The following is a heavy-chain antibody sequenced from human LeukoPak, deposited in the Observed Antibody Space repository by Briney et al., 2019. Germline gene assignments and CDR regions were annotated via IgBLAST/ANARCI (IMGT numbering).Heavy chain of an antibody. CDR3: ARGSGSFDY. Sequence: PGGSLRLSCAASGFTFSSYAMSWVRQAPGKGLEWVSSISSSSSYIYYADSVKGRFTISRDNAKNSLYLQMNSLRAEDTAVYYCARGSGSFDYWGQGTLVTVSS. D-gene: IGHD1-26*01. J-gene: IGHJ4*02. CDR1: GFTFSSYA. CDR2: ISSSSSYI. V-gene: IGHV3-21*01.